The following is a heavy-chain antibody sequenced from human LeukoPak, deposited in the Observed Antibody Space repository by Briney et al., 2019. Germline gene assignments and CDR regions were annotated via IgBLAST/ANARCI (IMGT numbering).Heavy chain of an antibody. CDR1: GYTFTSHG. CDR3: ARGYLPYSSGWYYFDY. D-gene: IGHD6-19*01. Sequence: ASVKVSCKASGYTFTSHGINWLRQAPGQGLEWMGWVSGYNGNTDYAQKLQGRVTMTTDTSTSTAYMGLRSLRSDDTAVYYCARGYLPYSSGWYYFDYWGQGTLVTVSS. CDR2: VSGYNGNT. J-gene: IGHJ4*02. V-gene: IGHV1-18*01.